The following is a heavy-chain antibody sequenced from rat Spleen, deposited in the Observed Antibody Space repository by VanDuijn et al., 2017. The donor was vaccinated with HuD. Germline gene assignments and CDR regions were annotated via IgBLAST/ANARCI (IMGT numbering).Heavy chain of an antibody. CDR1: GYSITSNF. CDR3: ARDNSGYWYFDF. D-gene: IGHD1-10*01. CDR2: ISYSGST. J-gene: IGHJ1*01. V-gene: IGHV3-1*01. Sequence: EVQLQESGPGLVKPSQSLSHTCSVTGYSITSNFWGWIRKFPGNKMEWMGYISYSGSTSYNPSLKSRISITRDASKNQFFLQLNSVTTEDTATYYCARDNSGYWYFDFWGPGTMVTVSS.